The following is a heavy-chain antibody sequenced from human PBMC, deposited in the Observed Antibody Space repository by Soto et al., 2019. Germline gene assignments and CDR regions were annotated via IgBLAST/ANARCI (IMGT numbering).Heavy chain of an antibody. D-gene: IGHD3-22*01. CDR2: ISAYNGNT. V-gene: IGHV1-18*01. J-gene: IGHJ4*02. Sequence: ASVKVSCKASGYTFTSYGINWVRQAPGQGLEWMGWISAYNGNTNYAQKLQGRVTMTTDTSTSTAYMELRSLRSDDTAVYYCASGYDYYVSSAYYSNAFWGQGTLVTVSS. CDR3: ASGYDYYVSSAYYSNAF. CDR1: GYTFTSYG.